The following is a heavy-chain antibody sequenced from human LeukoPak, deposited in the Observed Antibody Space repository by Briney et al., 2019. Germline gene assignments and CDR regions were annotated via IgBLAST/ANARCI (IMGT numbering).Heavy chain of an antibody. J-gene: IGHJ5*02. Sequence: SETLSLTCTVSGGSISSSSYYWGWIRQPPGKGLEWIGSIYYSGSTYYNPSLKSRVTISVDTSKNQFSLKLSSVTAADTAVYYCARVARRSSHTVRFDPWGQGTLVTVPS. D-gene: IGHD2-21*01. CDR3: ARVARRSSHTVRFDP. V-gene: IGHV4-39*07. CDR1: GGSISSSSYY. CDR2: IYYSGST.